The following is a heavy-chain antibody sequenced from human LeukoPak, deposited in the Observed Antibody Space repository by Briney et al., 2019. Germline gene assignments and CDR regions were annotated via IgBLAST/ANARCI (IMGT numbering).Heavy chain of an antibody. CDR1: GYTLTRLS. V-gene: IGHV1-24*01. D-gene: IGHD3-10*01. CDR2: FDPEDDKT. J-gene: IGHJ4*02. Sequence: ASVKISCKVSGYTLTRLSIHWVRQSPGKGLEWMGGFDPEDDKTIYAQKFQGRVTMTEDTSTDTAHMGLDNVNSEDAALYYCATKGAGGLYWGQGTLVTVSS. CDR3: ATKGAGGLY.